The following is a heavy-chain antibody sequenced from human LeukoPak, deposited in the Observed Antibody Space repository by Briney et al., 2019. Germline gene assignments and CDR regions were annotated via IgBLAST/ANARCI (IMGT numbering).Heavy chain of an antibody. CDR1: GGSISRGGYY. V-gene: IGHV4-31*03. J-gene: IGHJ4*02. Sequence: SETLSLTCTVSGGSISRGGYYWSWVRQHPGKGLEWIGYIYYSGSTYYNPSLKSRVTISVDTSKNQFSLKLSSVTAADTAVYYCASRLGGDFDYWGQGTLVTVSS. D-gene: IGHD2-15*01. CDR3: ASRLGGDFDY. CDR2: IYYSGST.